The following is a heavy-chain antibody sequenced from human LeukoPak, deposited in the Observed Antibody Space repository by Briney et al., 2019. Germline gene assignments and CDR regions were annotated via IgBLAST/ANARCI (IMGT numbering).Heavy chain of an antibody. CDR3: ARFGYVAAVDL. CDR2: INPAGTET. D-gene: IGHD2-15*01. Sequence: GGSLRLSCAASGFTFSSYWMTWVRQAPGTGLEWVANINPAGTETYYVDPVKGRFTISRDNAKNLLYLQMNSLRAEDTAVYYCARFGYVAAVDLWGQGTLVTVSS. J-gene: IGHJ4*02. CDR1: GFTFSSYW. V-gene: IGHV3-7*01.